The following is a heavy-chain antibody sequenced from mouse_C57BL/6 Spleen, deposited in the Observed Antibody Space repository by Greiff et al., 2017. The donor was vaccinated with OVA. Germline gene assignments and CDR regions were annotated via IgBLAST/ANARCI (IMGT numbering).Heavy chain of an antibody. D-gene: IGHD1-1*01. V-gene: IGHV1-42*01. J-gene: IGHJ2*01. CDR1: GYSFTGYY. CDR2: INPSTGGT. CDR3: AREGSSQYYFDY. Sequence: EVQLQQSGPELVKPGASVKISCKASGYSFTGYYMNWVKQSPEKSLEWIGEINPSTGGTTYNQKFKAKATLTVDKSSSTAYMQLKSLTSEDSAVYYCAREGSSQYYFDYWGQGTTLTVSS.